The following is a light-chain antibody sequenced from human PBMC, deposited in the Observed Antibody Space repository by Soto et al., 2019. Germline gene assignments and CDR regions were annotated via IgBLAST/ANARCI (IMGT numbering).Light chain of an antibody. CDR1: QIIDTW. CDR3: QQYETYSPWT. CDR2: KAS. V-gene: IGKV1-5*03. Sequence: DIQMTQSPSSLSASVGDRITITCRASQIIDTWLAWYQQKPGKAPKLLIYKASSLQNRVPSRFSGSGSGTEFPLTISSLQSDDFATYYCQQYETYSPWTFGQGTKVEVK. J-gene: IGKJ1*01.